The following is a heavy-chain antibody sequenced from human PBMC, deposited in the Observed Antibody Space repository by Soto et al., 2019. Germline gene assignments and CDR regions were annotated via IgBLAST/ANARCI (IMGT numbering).Heavy chain of an antibody. D-gene: IGHD1-20*01. V-gene: IGHV3-33*01. CDR1: GFTFSHYG. CDR3: ARDLDLTGDNPDAIDI. Sequence: QVQLVESGGGVVQPGRSLRLSCAASGFTFSHYGMHWVRQAPGKGLEWVAFVFYDGRNKYFADSVKGRFTISRDNSRNTMYLQMNSLRGEDTAVYYCARDLDLTGDNPDAIDIWGQGTMVTVSS. CDR2: VFYDGRNK. J-gene: IGHJ3*02.